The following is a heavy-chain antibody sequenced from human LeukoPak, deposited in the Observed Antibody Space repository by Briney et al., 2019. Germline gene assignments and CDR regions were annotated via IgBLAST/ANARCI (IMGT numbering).Heavy chain of an antibody. CDR3: ARQSFIAGDNWNYVLNGDDALDI. J-gene: IGHJ3*02. D-gene: IGHD1-7*01. CDR2: ITAYDGKT. CDR1: GYTFTRYG. V-gene: IGHV1-18*01. Sequence: ASLKVSCKASGYTFTRYGITWVRQAPGQGLEWMGWITAYDGKTNFAQNFQARVTMTTDTSTKTAYIELRSLRSDDTAVYYCARQSFIAGDNWNYVLNGDDALDIWGQGTMVTVSS.